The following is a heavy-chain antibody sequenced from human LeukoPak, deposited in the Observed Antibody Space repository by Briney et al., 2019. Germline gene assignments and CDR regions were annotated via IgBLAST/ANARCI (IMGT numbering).Heavy chain of an antibody. CDR2: IYYSGST. D-gene: IGHD5-12*01. CDR3: AAPGSITKHAFEI. V-gene: IGHV4-59*01. CDR1: GGSISSYY. Sequence: SETLTLTCTVSGGSISSYYWSWIRQPPGKGLEWIGYIYYSGSTNYNPSLKSRVTISVDTSKNQFSLKLSSVTAADTAVYYCAAPGSITKHAFEIWGQGTMVTVSS. J-gene: IGHJ3*02.